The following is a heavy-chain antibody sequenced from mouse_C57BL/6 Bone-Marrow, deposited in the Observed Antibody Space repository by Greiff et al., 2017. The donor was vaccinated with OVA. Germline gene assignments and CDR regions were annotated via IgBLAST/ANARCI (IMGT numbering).Heavy chain of an antibody. CDR2: IDPETGGT. CDR1: GYTFTDYE. Sequence: SGAELVRPGASVTLSCKASGYTFTDYEMHWVKQTPVHGLEWIGAIDPETGGTAYNQKFKGKAILTADKSSSTAYMELRSLTSEDSAVYYCTRVLTTVVGDYWGQGTTLTVSS. D-gene: IGHD1-1*01. J-gene: IGHJ2*01. CDR3: TRVLTTVVGDY. V-gene: IGHV1-15*01.